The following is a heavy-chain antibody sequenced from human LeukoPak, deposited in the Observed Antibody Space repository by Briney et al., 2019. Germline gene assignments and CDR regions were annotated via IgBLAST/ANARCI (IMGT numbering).Heavy chain of an antibody. CDR2: IYSGGST. CDR3: ARELAAGVFDY. V-gene: IGHV3-53*01. Sequence: RGSLRLSCAASGFTVSSNYMSWVRQAPGKGLEWVSVIYSGGSTYYADSVKGRFTISRDNSKNTLYLQMNSLRAEDTAVYYCARELAAGVFDYWGQGTLVTVSS. D-gene: IGHD2-8*01. CDR1: GFTVSSNY. J-gene: IGHJ4*02.